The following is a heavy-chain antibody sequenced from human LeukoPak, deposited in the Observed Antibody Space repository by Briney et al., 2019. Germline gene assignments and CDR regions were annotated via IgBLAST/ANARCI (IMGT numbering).Heavy chain of an antibody. CDR3: ARERYYYDSRALDY. D-gene: IGHD3-22*01. V-gene: IGHV3-30*03. CDR1: GFTFSSYG. CDR2: ISYDGSNK. Sequence: GGSLRLSCAASGFTFSSYGMHWVRQAPGKGLEWVAVISYDGSNKYYADSVKGRFTISRDNSKNTLYLQMNSLRAEDTAVYYCARERYYYDSRALDYWGQGTLVTVSS. J-gene: IGHJ4*02.